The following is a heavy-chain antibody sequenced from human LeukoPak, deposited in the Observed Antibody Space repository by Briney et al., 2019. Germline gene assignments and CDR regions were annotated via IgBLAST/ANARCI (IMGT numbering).Heavy chain of an antibody. Sequence: GGSLRLSCAASGFTFDDYGMTWVRQAPGKGLEWVSGVNWNGGNTGYADSVEGRFTISRDNAQNSLYLQMNSLRADDTALYYCARVASNYDFDYWGQGTLVTVSS. V-gene: IGHV3-20*04. D-gene: IGHD4-11*01. CDR3: ARVASNYDFDY. J-gene: IGHJ4*02. CDR1: GFTFDDYG. CDR2: VNWNGGNT.